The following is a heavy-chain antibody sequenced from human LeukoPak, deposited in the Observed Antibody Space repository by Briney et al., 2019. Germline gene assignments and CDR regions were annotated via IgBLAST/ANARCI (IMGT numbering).Heavy chain of an antibody. CDR2: ITGSSTWT. Sequence: GGSLRLSCAASGFTFSSYWMHWVRRAPGKGLQWVSGITGSSTWTYYAASVKGRFTVSRDNSQNTLHLQMNSLRADDTAVYYCARELVSSGTGYFDLWGRGTLVTVSS. D-gene: IGHD3-10*01. V-gene: IGHV3-23*01. CDR1: GFTFSSYW. J-gene: IGHJ2*01. CDR3: ARELVSSGTGYFDL.